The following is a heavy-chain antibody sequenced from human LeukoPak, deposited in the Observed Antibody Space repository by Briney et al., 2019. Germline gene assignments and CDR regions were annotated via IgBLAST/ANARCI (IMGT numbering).Heavy chain of an antibody. Sequence: PGRXXKLSCAVSGFSVRNYVIHWVRQAPGKGLEWVALIRFDENDIYYADFVRGRFTISRDNSKNTVYLQMNSLQVEDTAVYYCAKESSAFDIWGQGTRVTVSS. CDR3: AKESSAFDI. J-gene: IGHJ3*02. CDR1: GFSVRNYV. CDR2: IRFDENDI. V-gene: IGHV3-33*03. D-gene: IGHD6-6*01.